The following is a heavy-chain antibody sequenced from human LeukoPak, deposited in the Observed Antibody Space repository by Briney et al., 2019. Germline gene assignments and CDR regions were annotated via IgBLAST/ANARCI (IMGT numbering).Heavy chain of an antibody. D-gene: IGHD3-10*01. CDR3: ARERNYYGSGSPLDY. CDR2: ISSSSYI. V-gene: IGHV3-21*01. CDR1: GFTFSSYA. J-gene: IGHJ4*02. Sequence: PGGSLRLSCAASGFTFSSYAMNWVRQAPGKGLEWVSSISSSSYIYYADSVKGRFTISRDNAKNSLYLQMNSLRAEDTAVYYCARERNYYGSGSPLDYWGQGTLVTVSS.